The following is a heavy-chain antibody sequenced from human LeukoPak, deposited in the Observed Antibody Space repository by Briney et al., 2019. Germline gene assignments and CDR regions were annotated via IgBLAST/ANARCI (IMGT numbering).Heavy chain of an antibody. CDR3: AKRGETTVKEGFDY. J-gene: IGHJ4*02. Sequence: PGGSLRLSCAASGFTFSSYAMSWVRQAPGKGLEWVSALSGSGSSTYYADSVNGRFTISRDNSKNTLYLQMNSLRAEDTAVYFCAKRGETTVKEGFDYWGQGTLVTVSS. CDR2: LSGSGSST. V-gene: IGHV3-23*01. D-gene: IGHD4-17*01. CDR1: GFTFSSYA.